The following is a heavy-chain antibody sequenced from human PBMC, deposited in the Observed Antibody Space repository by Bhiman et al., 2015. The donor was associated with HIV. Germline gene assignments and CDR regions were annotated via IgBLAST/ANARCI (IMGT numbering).Heavy chain of an antibody. CDR1: GFTFSSYS. Sequence: EVQLVESGGGLVQPGESLRLSCVGSGFTFSSYSMVWVRQAPGKGLEWISYIGSSRSIIHYADSVKGRFTISRDNAGNSLYLQMNSLRTEDTAVYFCARGPSASDGQIPWVYWGQGTLVTVSS. V-gene: IGHV3-48*01. CDR3: ARGPSASDGQIPWVY. D-gene: IGHD5-24*01. J-gene: IGHJ4*02. CDR2: IGSSRSII.